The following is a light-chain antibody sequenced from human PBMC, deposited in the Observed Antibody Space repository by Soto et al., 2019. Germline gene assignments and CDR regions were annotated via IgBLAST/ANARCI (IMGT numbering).Light chain of an antibody. CDR2: DVS. V-gene: IGLV2-14*01. CDR1: SSDVGGYNY. CDR3: SSYTSSSTTV. Sequence: QSALTQPASVSGSPGQSITISCTGTSSDVGGYNYVSWYQQHPGKATKLMIYDVSNRPSGVSNRFSGSKSGNTASLTISGLQAEDEADYYCSSYTSSSTTVFGGGTPLTVL. J-gene: IGLJ2*01.